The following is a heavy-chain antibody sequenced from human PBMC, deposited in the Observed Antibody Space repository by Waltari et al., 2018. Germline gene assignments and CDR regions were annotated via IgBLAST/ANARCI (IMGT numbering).Heavy chain of an antibody. J-gene: IGHJ4*02. CDR3: ARSEPRWELPNYFDY. CDR2: INPNSGGT. D-gene: IGHD1-26*01. V-gene: IGHV1-2*06. Sequence: QVQLVQSGAEVKKPGASVKVSCQASGYTFTGYYMHWVRQAPGKGLEWMGRINPNSGGTNYAQKFQGRVTMTRDTSISTAYMELSRLRSDDTAVYYCARSEPRWELPNYFDYWGQGTLVTVSS. CDR1: GYTFTGYY.